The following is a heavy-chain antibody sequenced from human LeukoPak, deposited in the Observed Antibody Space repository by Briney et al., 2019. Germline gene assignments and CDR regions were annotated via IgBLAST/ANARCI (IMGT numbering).Heavy chain of an antibody. CDR2: IKQDGSEK. J-gene: IGHJ4*02. CDR3: ASRIYGSGSSIGYYFDY. Sequence: GGSLRLSCAASGFTFSSYWMSWVRQAPGKGLEWVANIKQDGSEKYYVDSVKGRFTISRDNAKNSLYLQMNSLRAEDTAAYYCASRIYGSGSSIGYYFDYWGQGTLVTVSS. V-gene: IGHV3-7*01. D-gene: IGHD3-10*01. CDR1: GFTFSSYW.